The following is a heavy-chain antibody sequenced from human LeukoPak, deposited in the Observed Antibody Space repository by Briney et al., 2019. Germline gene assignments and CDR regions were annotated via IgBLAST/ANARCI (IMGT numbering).Heavy chain of an antibody. V-gene: IGHV3-23*01. D-gene: IGHD4-17*01. Sequence: GGSLRLSCAASGFTFSSYAMSWVRQAPGKGLEWVSAISGGGGSTYYADSVKGRFTISRDNSKNTLYLQMNSLRAEDTAVYYCAKDDLYGDLLPAFSVWYYYGMDVWGQGTTVTVSS. CDR1: GFTFSSYA. CDR3: AKDDLYGDLLPAFSVWYYYGMDV. CDR2: ISGGGGST. J-gene: IGHJ6*02.